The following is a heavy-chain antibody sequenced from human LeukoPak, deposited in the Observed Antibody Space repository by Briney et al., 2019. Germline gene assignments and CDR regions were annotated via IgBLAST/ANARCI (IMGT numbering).Heavy chain of an antibody. CDR3: ARGPAYYYGSGSSDWYFDL. J-gene: IGHJ2*01. D-gene: IGHD3-10*01. CDR2: IYSGGST. CDR1: GFTVSSNY. Sequence: GGSLRLSCAASGFTVSSNYMSWVRQAPGKGLEWVSVIYSGGSTYYADSVKGRFTISRDNSKNTLYLQMNSLRAEDTAVYYCARGPAYYYGSGSSDWYFDLWGRGTLVTVSS. V-gene: IGHV3-66*01.